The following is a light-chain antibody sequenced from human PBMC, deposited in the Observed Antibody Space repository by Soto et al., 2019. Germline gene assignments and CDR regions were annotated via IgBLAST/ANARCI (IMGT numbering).Light chain of an antibody. J-gene: IGKJ4*01. Sequence: EILLTQSPATLSVSPGETATVSCGASQSVSSSLAWYQQKPGRAPRLLIYGASTRATGIPARFSGSGSGTEFTLTISSLKSEDFAVYHCQQYNNWHTLTFGGGTQVDIK. CDR3: QQYNNWHTLT. CDR1: QSVSSS. V-gene: IGKV3-15*01. CDR2: GAS.